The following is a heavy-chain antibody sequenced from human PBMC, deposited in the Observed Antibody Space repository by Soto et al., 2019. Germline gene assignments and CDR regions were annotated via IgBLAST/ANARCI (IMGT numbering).Heavy chain of an antibody. CDR3: ARGRRYCTTTSCYPPALFPYGMDV. CDR1: GYTFTNYD. V-gene: IGHV1-8*01. Sequence: QVQLVQSGAEVKKPGASVKVSCETSGYTFTNYDINWVRQAAGKGLEWMGWINPDSDNTGYAQKFQGRVTMTRDTSISTAYMELNSLRSEDTAVYYCARGRRYCTTTSCYPPALFPYGMDVWGQGTTVTVSS. J-gene: IGHJ6*02. D-gene: IGHD2-2*01. CDR2: INPDSDNT.